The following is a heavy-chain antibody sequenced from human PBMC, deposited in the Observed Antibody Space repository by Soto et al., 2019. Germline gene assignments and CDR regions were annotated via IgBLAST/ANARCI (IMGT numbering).Heavy chain of an antibody. CDR1: GYIFTSHW. D-gene: IGHD3-10*01. CDR3: AGGGVRGVITRTRDYYGMDV. J-gene: IGHJ6*02. V-gene: IGHV5-51*01. CDR2: IYPGDSDT. Sequence: PGESLKISCKASGYIFTSHWIGWVRQMPGKGLEWMGIIYPGDSDTRYSPSFQGQVTISADKSISTAYLQWSSLKASDTAMYYCAGGGVRGVITRTRDYYGMDVWGQGTTVTVSS.